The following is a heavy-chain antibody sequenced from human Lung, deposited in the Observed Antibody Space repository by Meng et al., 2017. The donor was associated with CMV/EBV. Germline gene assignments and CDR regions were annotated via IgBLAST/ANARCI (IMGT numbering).Heavy chain of an antibody. CDR3: AKDLAAAGQLYYYYGMDV. D-gene: IGHD6-13*01. V-gene: IGHV3-43*01. CDR2: ISWDGGST. J-gene: IGHJ6*02. Sequence: GGSXRLXCAASGFTFDDYTMHWVRQAPGKGLEWVSLISWDGGSTYYADSVKGRFTISRDNSENSLYLQMNSLRTEDTALYYCAKDLAAAGQLYYYYGMDVXGQGXTVTVSS. CDR1: GFTFDDYT.